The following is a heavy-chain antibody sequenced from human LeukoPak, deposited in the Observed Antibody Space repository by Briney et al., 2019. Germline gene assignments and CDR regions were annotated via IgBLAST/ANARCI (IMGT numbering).Heavy chain of an antibody. CDR3: ARFAAGGSYYYYMDV. J-gene: IGHJ6*03. D-gene: IGHD6-25*01. Sequence: GGSLRLSCAASGFTLSKHWMTWVRQAPGKGLECVAIIKQDGSEKYYVNSVKGRFTVSRDNSKNTLYLQMNSLRAEDTAVYYCARFAAGGSYYYYMDVWGKGTTITVSS. CDR1: GFTLSKHW. CDR2: IKQDGSEK. V-gene: IGHV3-7*01.